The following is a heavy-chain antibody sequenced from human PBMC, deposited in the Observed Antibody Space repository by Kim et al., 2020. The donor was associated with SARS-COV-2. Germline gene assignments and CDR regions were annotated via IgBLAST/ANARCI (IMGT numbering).Heavy chain of an antibody. D-gene: IGHD2-2*01. CDR2: IWYDGSNK. V-gene: IGHV3-33*01. J-gene: IGHJ6*01. Sequence: GGSLRPSCAASGFTFSSYGMHWVRQAPGKGLEWVAVIWYDGSNKYYADSVKGRFTISRDNSKNTLYLQMNSLRDEDTAVYYCARDTGNCISTSCYHYYYG. CDR3: ARDTGNCISTSCYHYYYG. CDR1: GFTFSSYG.